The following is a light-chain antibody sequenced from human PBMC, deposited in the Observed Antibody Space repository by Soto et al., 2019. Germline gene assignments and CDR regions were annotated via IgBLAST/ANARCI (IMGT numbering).Light chain of an antibody. CDR2: AAS. J-gene: IGKJ1*01. V-gene: IGKV1-39*01. Sequence: DIQMTQSPSSLSASVEDRVTITCRASQSITIYLNWYQQKPGKAPRLLIFAASSLQSGVPSRFSGSGSGTQFTLTISILQAEDLAPYYCQPSYSIPCTFCQATKLEIK. CDR3: QPSYSIPCT. CDR1: QSITIY.